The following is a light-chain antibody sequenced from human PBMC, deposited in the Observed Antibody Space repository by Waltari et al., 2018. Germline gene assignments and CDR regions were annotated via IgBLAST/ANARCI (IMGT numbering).Light chain of an antibody. CDR1: QSIYRY. Sequence: DIQMTQSPPSLSTSVGDRVTITCLASQSIYRYLNWYQHKPGQAPKLLICAASTLQTGVPSRFSGGGSGTDFTLTISSLQPEDFGTYYCQQSYSTPITFGQGTRLEIK. V-gene: IGKV1-39*01. J-gene: IGKJ5*01. CDR2: AAS. CDR3: QQSYSTPIT.